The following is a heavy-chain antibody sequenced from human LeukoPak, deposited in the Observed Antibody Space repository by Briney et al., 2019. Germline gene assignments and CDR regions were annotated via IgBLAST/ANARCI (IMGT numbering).Heavy chain of an antibody. J-gene: IGHJ6*03. V-gene: IGHV1-18*01. CDR1: GYTFTSYG. D-gene: IGHD6-6*01. CDR2: ISAYNGNT. CDR3: ARSPYSSSWYYYYYYYMDV. Sequence: ASVKVSCKASGYTFTSYGISWVRQAPGQGLEWMGWISAYNGNTNYAQKLQGRVTMTTDTSTSTAYMELRSLRSDDTAVYYCARSPYSSSWYYYYYYYMDVWGKGTTVTVSS.